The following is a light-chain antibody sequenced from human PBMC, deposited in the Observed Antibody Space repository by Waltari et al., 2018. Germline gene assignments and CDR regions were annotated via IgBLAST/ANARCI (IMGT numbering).Light chain of an antibody. CDR3: HQYGNSPFT. J-gene: IGKJ3*01. Sequence: EVVLTQSPGTLSLSPGESATLSCGASRSVSGDYLAWYQQKPGQAPRLLIHSSSSRATGVPDRFSGSGSGTDFTLTISRLEPEDFAVYYCHQYGNSPFTFGPGTKVDIK. CDR2: SSS. CDR1: RSVSGDY. V-gene: IGKV3-20*01.